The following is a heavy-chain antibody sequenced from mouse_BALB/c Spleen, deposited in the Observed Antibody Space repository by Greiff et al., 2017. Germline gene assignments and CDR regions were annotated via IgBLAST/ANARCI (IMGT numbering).Heavy chain of an antibody. D-gene: IGHD1-1*01. CDR3: ARGDYYGSSYEDAMDY. J-gene: IGHJ4*01. CDR1: GFTFSDYY. Sequence: EVMLVESGGGLVKPGGSLKLSCAASGFTFSDYYMYWVRQTPEKRLEWVATISDGGSYTYYPDSVKGRFTISRDNAKNNLYLQMSSLKSEDTAMYYCARGDYYGSSYEDAMDYWGQGTSVTVSS. V-gene: IGHV5-4*02. CDR2: ISDGGSYT.